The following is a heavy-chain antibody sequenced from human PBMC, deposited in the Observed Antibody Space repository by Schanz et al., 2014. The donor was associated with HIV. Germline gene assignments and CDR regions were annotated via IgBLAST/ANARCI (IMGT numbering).Heavy chain of an antibody. D-gene: IGHD6-19*01. CDR2: IRGSDSTT. V-gene: IGHV3-48*04. Sequence: EVQVVESGGGLVKPGGSLRLSCAASGFTFSSDGMHWVRQAPGKGLEWISYIRGSDSTTYYADSVKGRFTISGDNAYKSLYLQMNSLRAEDTAVYYCARGLTRYSSGWYHFDYWGQGTLVSVSS. CDR1: GFTFSSDG. J-gene: IGHJ4*02. CDR3: ARGLTRYSSGWYHFDY.